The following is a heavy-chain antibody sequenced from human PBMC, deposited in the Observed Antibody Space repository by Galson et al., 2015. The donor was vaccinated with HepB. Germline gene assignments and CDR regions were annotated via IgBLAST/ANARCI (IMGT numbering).Heavy chain of an antibody. D-gene: IGHD6-19*01. CDR1: GFTVSSNY. CDR3: AREDMDSSGWFNYGMDV. CDR2: IYSGGST. J-gene: IGHJ6*02. Sequence: SLRLSCAASGFTVSSNYMSWVRQAPGKGLEWVSVIYSGGSTYYTDSVKGRFTISRDNSKNTLYLQMSSLRAEDTAVYYCAREDMDSSGWFNYGMDVWGQGTTVTVSS. V-gene: IGHV3-53*01.